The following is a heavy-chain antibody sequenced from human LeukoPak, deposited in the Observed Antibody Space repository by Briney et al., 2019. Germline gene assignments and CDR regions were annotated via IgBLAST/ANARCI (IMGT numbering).Heavy chain of an antibody. CDR2: ISSGSTYI. CDR1: GFTSRNSV. Sequence: GGSLRLSCVVSGFTSRNSVMSWVRQPPGKGLEWVSSISSGSTYINYADSLKGRLIISRDNAKNSLYLQMNSLRAEDTAVYYCAREFDGRGNYWGRGTLVTVSS. D-gene: IGHD1-26*01. CDR3: AREFDGRGNY. J-gene: IGHJ4*02. V-gene: IGHV3-21*01.